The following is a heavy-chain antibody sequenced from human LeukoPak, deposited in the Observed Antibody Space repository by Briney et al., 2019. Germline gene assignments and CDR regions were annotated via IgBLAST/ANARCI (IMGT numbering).Heavy chain of an antibody. CDR2: IYSGGST. Sequence: PGGSLRLSCAASGFTVSSNYMSWVSQAPGKGLEWVSVIYSGGSTYYADSVKGRFTISRDNSKNTLYLQMNSLRAEDTAVYYCARESKYYDSSGYYDWFDPWGQGTLVTVSS. J-gene: IGHJ5*02. D-gene: IGHD3-22*01. CDR3: ARESKYYDSSGYYDWFDP. V-gene: IGHV3-53*01. CDR1: GFTVSSNY.